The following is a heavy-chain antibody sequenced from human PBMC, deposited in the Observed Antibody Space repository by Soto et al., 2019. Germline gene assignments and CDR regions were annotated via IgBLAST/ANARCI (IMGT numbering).Heavy chain of an antibody. V-gene: IGHV3-74*01. CDR2: IHSDGSST. CDR1: GFTFSYYW. D-gene: IGHD1-26*01. CDR3: SRGDRGAFDL. J-gene: IGHJ3*01. Sequence: EVQLLECGGDLVQPGESLRLASAASGFTFSYYWVNWRHQDPGMGLVWVSRIHSDGSSTTYADSVKGRFTISRDNARNTLYLQMNSLRAVDTAVYYCSRGDRGAFDLWGQGTVVTVSS.